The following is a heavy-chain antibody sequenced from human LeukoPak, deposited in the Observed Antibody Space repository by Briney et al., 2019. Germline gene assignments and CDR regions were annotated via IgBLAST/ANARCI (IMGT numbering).Heavy chain of an antibody. CDR3: AREYADCSSTSCLPYY. Sequence: GGSLRLSCAASGFTFSGYWMSWVRQAPGKGLEWVAVISYDGSNKYYADSVKGRFTISRDNSKNTLYLQMNSLRAEDTAVYYCAREYADCSSTSCLPYYWGQGTLVTVSS. CDR2: ISYDGSNK. CDR1: GFTFSGYW. D-gene: IGHD2-2*01. J-gene: IGHJ4*02. V-gene: IGHV3-30-3*01.